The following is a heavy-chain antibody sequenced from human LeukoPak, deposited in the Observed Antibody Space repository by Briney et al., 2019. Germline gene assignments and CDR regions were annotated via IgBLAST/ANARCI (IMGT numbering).Heavy chain of an antibody. J-gene: IGHJ4*02. CDR2: INSDGSST. CDR3: ARVKDSSGWYHFFDC. D-gene: IGHD6-19*01. CDR1: GFTFSSYG. Sequence: GGSLRLSCAASGFTFSSYGMHWVRQAPGKGLVWISRINSDGSSTSYADSVKGRFTISRDNAKNTLYLQMNSLRAEDTAVYYCARVKDSSGWYHFFDCWGQGTLVTVSS. V-gene: IGHV3-74*01.